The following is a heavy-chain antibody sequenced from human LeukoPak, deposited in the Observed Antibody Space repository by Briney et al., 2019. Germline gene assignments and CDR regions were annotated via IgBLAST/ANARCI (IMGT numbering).Heavy chain of an antibody. J-gene: IGHJ4*02. D-gene: IGHD6-6*01. CDR3: ARGVYSSSQYYFDY. Sequence: SETLSLTCTVSGGSISSYYWSWIRQPAGKGLEWIGRIYTSGSTNYNPSLKSRVTMSVDTSKNQFSLKLSSVTAADTAVYYCARGVYSSSQYYFDYWGQGTMVTVSS. V-gene: IGHV4-4*07. CDR2: IYTSGST. CDR1: GGSISSYY.